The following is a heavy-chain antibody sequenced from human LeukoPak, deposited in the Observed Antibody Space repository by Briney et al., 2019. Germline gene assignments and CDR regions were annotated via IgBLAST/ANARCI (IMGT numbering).Heavy chain of an antibody. CDR3: ARAYYDSSGYYYVYFDY. CDR2: ISSSSYI. CDR1: GFTFSSYS. J-gene: IGHJ4*02. D-gene: IGHD3-22*01. Sequence: TGGSLRLSCAASGFTFSSYSMNWVRQAPGKGLEWVSSISSSSYIYYADSVKGRLTISRDNAKNSLYLQMNSLSAEDTAVYYCARAYYDSSGYYYVYFDYWGQGTLVTVSS. V-gene: IGHV3-21*01.